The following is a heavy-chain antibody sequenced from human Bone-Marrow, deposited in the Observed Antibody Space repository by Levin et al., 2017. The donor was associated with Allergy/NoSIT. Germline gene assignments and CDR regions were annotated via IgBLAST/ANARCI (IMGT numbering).Heavy chain of an antibody. J-gene: IGHJ5*02. CDR2: IWYDGSNK. D-gene: IGHD2-15*01. CDR3: ARDRRRYCSGGSCYDWFDP. Sequence: LSLTCAASGFTFSSYGMHWVRQAPGKGLEWVAVIWYDGSNKYYADSVKGRFTISRDNSKNTLYLQMNSLRAEDTAVYYCARDRRRYCSGGSCYDWFDPWGQGTLVTVSS. V-gene: IGHV3-33*01. CDR1: GFTFSSYG.